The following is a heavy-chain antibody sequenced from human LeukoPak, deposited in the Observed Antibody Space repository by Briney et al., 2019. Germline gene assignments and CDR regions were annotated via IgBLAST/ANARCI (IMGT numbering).Heavy chain of an antibody. CDR1: GFTFSSYA. CDR2: ISGSGGST. Sequence: PGGSLRLSCAASGFTFSSYAMSWVRQAPGKGLEWVSAISGSGGSTYYADSVKGRFTISRDNSKNTLYLQMNSLRAEDTAVYYCAKSGGYCSSTSCYKEGSYFEYWGQGTLVTVSS. V-gene: IGHV3-23*01. CDR3: AKSGGYCSSTSCYKEGSYFEY. D-gene: IGHD2-2*02. J-gene: IGHJ4*02.